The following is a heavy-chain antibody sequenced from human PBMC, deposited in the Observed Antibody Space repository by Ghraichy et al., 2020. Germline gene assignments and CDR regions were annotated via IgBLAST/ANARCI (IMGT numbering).Heavy chain of an antibody. D-gene: IGHD2-2*01. V-gene: IGHV3-21*01. CDR3: ARGGEDYCSATSCYGEGDN. Sequence: GGSLRLSCAASGFTFSSYSMNWVRQAPGKGLEWVSSISRSSTYTYYADSVKGRFTISRDNAKNLLYLQMNSLRAEDTAVYFCARGGEDYCSATSCYGEGDNWGQGTLVTVSS. CDR1: GFTFSSYS. J-gene: IGHJ4*02. CDR2: ISRSSTYT.